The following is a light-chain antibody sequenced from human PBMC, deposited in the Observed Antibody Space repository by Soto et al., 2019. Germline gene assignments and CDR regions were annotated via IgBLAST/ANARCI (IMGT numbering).Light chain of an antibody. J-gene: IGLJ3*02. V-gene: IGLV2-14*01. Sequence: QSALTQPASVSGSPGQSITISCTGTSSDVGGYNYVSWYQQHPGKAPKLMIYDVSNRPSGVSNRFSGSKSGNTASLTISGLQAEDEADYYCSSYASGSTFLMFGGGTKVTVL. CDR1: SSDVGGYNY. CDR3: SSYASGSTFLM. CDR2: DVS.